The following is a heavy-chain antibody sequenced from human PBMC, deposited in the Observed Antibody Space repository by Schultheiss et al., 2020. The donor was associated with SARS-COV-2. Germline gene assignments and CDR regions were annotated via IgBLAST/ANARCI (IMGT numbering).Heavy chain of an antibody. J-gene: IGHJ4*02. D-gene: IGHD6-13*01. CDR1: GGSFSGYY. CDR2: IYYSGST. Sequence: SETLSLTCTVSGGSFSGYYWSWIRQPPGKGLEWIGSIYYSGSTYYNPSLKSRVTISVDTSKNQFSLKLSSVTAADTAVYYCARGWTWDRRRIAAAGTPYYFDYWGQGTLVTVSS. V-gene: IGHV4-39*01. CDR3: ARGWTWDRRRIAAAGTPYYFDY.